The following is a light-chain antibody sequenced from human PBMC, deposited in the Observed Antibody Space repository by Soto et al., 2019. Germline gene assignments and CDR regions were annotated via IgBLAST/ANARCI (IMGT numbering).Light chain of an antibody. V-gene: IGKV1-27*01. CDR2: ATS. CDR1: QGIAPY. CDR3: QKYNSAPLT. Sequence: DVQMTQSPSSLSAFVGDSVTITCRASQGIAPYLAWFQQKPGKVPKLLIYATSTLKSGVPSRFSGSGSGTDFTLTINSLQPEDVGTYYCQKYNSAPLTFGGGTKVEIK. J-gene: IGKJ4*01.